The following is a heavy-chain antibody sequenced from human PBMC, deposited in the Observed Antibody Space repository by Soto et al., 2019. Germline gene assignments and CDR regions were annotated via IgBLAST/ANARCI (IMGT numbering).Heavy chain of an antibody. CDR3: ARDKYYDFWSGYYRDSPYYGMDV. CDR2: ISAYNGNT. J-gene: IGHJ6*02. D-gene: IGHD3-3*01. V-gene: IGHV1-18*01. CDR1: GYTLTSYG. Sequence: ASVKVSCKASGYTLTSYGISWVRQAPGQGLEWMGWISAYNGNTNYAQKLQGRVTMTTDTSTSTAYMELRSLRSDDTAVYYCARDKYYDFWSGYYRDSPYYGMDVWGQGTTVTVSS.